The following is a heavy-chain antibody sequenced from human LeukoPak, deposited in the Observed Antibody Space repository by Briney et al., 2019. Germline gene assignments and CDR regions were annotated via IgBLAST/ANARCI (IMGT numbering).Heavy chain of an antibody. CDR2: IKPDGSEK. V-gene: IGHV3-7*01. J-gene: IGHJ4*02. CDR3: ARDRGSSGWYEFDY. D-gene: IGHD6-19*01. CDR1: GFTFSSHW. Sequence: GGSLRLSCAASGFTFSSHWMSWVRQAPGKGLEWVASIKPDGSEKYYVGSVKGRFTISRDSAKNSLYLQMNTLRAEDTAVYYCARDRGSSGWYEFDYWGQGTLVTVSS.